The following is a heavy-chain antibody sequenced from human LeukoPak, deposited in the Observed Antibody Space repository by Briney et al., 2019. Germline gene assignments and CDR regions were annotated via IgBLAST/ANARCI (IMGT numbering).Heavy chain of an antibody. V-gene: IGHV7-4-1*02. CDR3: ARDWGSSLTNYYYYMDV. Sequence: ASVKVSCKASGYTFTSYAMNWVRQAPGQGLEWMGWINTNTGNPTYAQGFTGRFVFSLDTSVSTAYLQISSLKAEDTAVYYCARDWGSSLTNYYYYMDVWGKGTTVTVSS. J-gene: IGHJ6*03. D-gene: IGHD6-13*01. CDR2: INTNTGNP. CDR1: GYTFTSYA.